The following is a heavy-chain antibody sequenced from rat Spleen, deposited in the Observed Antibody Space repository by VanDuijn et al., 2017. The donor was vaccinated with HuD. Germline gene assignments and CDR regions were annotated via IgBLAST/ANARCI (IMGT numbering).Heavy chain of an antibody. CDR1: RLIFNNYW. D-gene: IGHD1-9*01. CDR2: ITYEGSST. J-gene: IGHJ2*01. Sequence: EVQLVESGGGLVQPGRSLKLSCVASRLIFNNYWMTWIRQAPGKGLEWVASITYEGSSTYYGDSVKGRFTISRDNAKSTLYLQMNSLRSEDTAIYYCARPTTGIPFNYWGQGVMVTVSS. CDR3: ARPTTGIPFNY. V-gene: IGHV5-31*01.